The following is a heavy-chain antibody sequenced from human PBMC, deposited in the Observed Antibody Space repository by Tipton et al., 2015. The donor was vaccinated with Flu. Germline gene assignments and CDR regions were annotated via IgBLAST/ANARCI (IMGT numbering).Heavy chain of an antibody. V-gene: IGHV4-38-2*01. D-gene: IGHD3-10*02. J-gene: IGHJ4*02. Sequence: TLSLTCAVSGYSISSGYYWGWVRQPPGKGLEWIGTIYHSGSTYYNPSLKSRLTMSVDTSKNQFSLKLSSVTAADMAVYYCARHTGDSVRGVIDYWGQGTLVTVSS. CDR3: ARHTGDSVRGVIDY. CDR1: GYSISSGYY. CDR2: IYHSGST.